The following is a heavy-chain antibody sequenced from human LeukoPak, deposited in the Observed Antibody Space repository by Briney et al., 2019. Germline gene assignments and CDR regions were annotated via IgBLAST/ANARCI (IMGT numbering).Heavy chain of an antibody. V-gene: IGHV4-39*01. Sequence: SETLSLTCTVSGGSTSSSSYYWGWIRQPPGKGLEWVGSIYYSGSTYYNPSLTSRVTISVDTSKNQFSLKLSSVTAADTAVYYCARHSSSWYHFDYWGQGTLVTVSS. CDR2: IYYSGST. CDR3: ARHSSSWYHFDY. CDR1: GGSTSSSSYY. D-gene: IGHD6-13*01. J-gene: IGHJ4*02.